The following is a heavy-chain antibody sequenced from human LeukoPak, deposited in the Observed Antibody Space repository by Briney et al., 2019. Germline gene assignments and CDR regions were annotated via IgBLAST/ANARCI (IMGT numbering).Heavy chain of an antibody. D-gene: IGHD1-14*01. CDR1: GFTFSSYA. V-gene: IGHV3-30*04. Sequence: PGGSLRLSCVASGFTFSSYAMHWVRQVPGKGPERVAVISYDGSNKYYVDSVKGRFTISRDNSKNTLYVQMNSLRAEDAAVYYCARALNPDFNTRGPLGYWGQGTLVTVSS. CDR3: ARALNPDFNTRGPLGY. CDR2: ISYDGSNK. J-gene: IGHJ4*02.